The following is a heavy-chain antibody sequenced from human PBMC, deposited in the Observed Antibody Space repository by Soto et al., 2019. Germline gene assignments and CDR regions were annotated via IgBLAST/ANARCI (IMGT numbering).Heavy chain of an antibody. J-gene: IGHJ6*03. CDR1: GGSISSSSYY. D-gene: IGHD6-19*01. CDR2: IYYSGST. CDR3: ARIYSSGSAITYYMDV. V-gene: IGHV4-39*01. Sequence: SQTLSLTCTVSGGSISSSSYYWGWIRQPPGKGLEWIGSIYYSGSTYYNPSLKSRVTISVDTSKNQFSLKLSSVTAADTAVYYCARIYSSGSAITYYMDVWGKGTTVTVSS.